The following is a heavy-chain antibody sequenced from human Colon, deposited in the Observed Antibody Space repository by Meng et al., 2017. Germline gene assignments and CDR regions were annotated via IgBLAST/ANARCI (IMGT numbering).Heavy chain of an antibody. CDR1: GGTFNSYS. CDR3: AIAGPSYFYF. D-gene: IGHD2-21*02. CDR2: IIPVIGTP. J-gene: IGHJ4*02. V-gene: IGHV1-69*08. Sequence: SVMVSCKASGGTFNSYSFAWVRQAPGQGLEWMGRIIPVIGTPHYAQNFLGRITINADKDTSTVYMEFHSLRSDDTAMYFCAIAGPSYFYFWGQGTLVTVSS.